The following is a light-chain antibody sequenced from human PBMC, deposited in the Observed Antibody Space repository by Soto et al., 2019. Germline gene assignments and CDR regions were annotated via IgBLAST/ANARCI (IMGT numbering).Light chain of an antibody. V-gene: IGKV2-30*01. CDR3: MQGTHWPPT. CDR2: KAS. CDR1: QSVVYSDGIAY. Sequence: DVVRTQSPLSLPVTLGQSASISCRSSQSVVYSDGIAYLSWFQQRPGQSPRRLIYKASNRDSGVPDRFSGSGSGTDFTLTISRVEAEDVGVYYCMQGTHWPPTFGRGTKVEIK. J-gene: IGKJ1*01.